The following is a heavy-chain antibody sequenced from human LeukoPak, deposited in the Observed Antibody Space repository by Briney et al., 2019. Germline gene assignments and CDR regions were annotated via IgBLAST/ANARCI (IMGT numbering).Heavy chain of an antibody. D-gene: IGHD2-2*01. V-gene: IGHV4-34*01. CDR2: INHSGST. CDR1: GVSFSGYY. Sequence: PSKTLSLTCAVYGVSFSGYYWSWLRQPPGKGLEWIGEINHSGSTNYNPSLKSRVTISVDTSKNQFSLKLSSVTAADTAVYYCASKGAVSLVPAAPYYMDVWGKGTTVTVSS. J-gene: IGHJ6*03. CDR3: ASKGAVSLVPAAPYYMDV.